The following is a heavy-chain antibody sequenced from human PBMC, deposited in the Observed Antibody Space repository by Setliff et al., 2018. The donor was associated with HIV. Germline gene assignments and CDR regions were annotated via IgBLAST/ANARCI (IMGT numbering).Heavy chain of an antibody. CDR3: VRGYCSSTTCYDDYYYMDV. V-gene: IGHV4-38-2*01. D-gene: IGHD2-2*01. J-gene: IGHJ6*03. CDR2: IYHSGST. CDR1: GYSISSGYY. Sequence: SETLSLTCAVSGYSISSGYYWGWIRQPPGKGLEWIGSIYHSGSTYYNPSLKSRVTISVDTSKNQFFLKLSSVTAADTAVYYCVRGYCSSTTCYDDYYYMDVWGKGSTVTAP.